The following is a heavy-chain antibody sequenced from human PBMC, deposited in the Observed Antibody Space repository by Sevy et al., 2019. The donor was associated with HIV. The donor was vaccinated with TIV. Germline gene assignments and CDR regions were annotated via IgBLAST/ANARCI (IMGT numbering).Heavy chain of an antibody. D-gene: IGHD1-1*01. CDR1: GYTFTSYG. CDR2: ISAYNGNT. J-gene: IGHJ4*02. CDR3: ARASFGASENWNDVDFAY. V-gene: IGHV1-18*04. Sequence: ASVKVSCKASGYTFTSYGISWVRHAPGQWPEWMGWISAYNGNTNYAQKLQGRVTMTTDTSTSKAYMELRSLRSDDTAMYYRARASFGASENWNDVDFAYWGQGTLVTVSS.